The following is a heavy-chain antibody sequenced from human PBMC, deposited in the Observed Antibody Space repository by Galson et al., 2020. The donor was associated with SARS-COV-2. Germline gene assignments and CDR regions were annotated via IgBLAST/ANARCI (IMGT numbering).Heavy chain of an antibody. D-gene: IGHD6-19*01. CDR2: INHSGST. Sequence: SETLSLTCAVYGGSFSGYYWSWIRQPPGKGLEWIGEINHSGSTNYNPSLKSRVTISVDTSKNQFSLKLSSVTAADTAVYYCARGNPPQFFHYWGQGTLVTVSS. V-gene: IGHV4-34*01. CDR1: GGSFSGYY. CDR3: ARGNPPQFFHY. J-gene: IGHJ4*02.